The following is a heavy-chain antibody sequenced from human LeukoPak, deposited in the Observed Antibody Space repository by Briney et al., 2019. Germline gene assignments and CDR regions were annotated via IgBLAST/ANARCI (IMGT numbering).Heavy chain of an antibody. CDR1: GGSVSTIDYY. J-gene: IGHJ3*01. V-gene: IGHV4-39*07. D-gene: IGHD6-19*01. CDR2: VYYSGST. Sequence: SETLSLTCTVSGGSVSTIDYYWGWIRQPPGTGLEWLGSVYYSGSTYYNAPLKSRVTISVDTSKNQFSLKLSAVTAADTAMYYCAREDAVSSDDAFDLWGQGTMVTVS. CDR3: AREDAVSSDDAFDL.